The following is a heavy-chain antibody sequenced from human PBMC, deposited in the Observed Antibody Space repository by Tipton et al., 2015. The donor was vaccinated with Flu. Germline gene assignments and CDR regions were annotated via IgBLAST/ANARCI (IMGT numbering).Heavy chain of an antibody. J-gene: IGHJ4*02. CDR3: AIDDFVSSWYGY. CDR1: GGSISSSAYY. Sequence: TLSLTCTVSGGSISSSAYYWGWIRQTPGKGLEWIGNIYYSGSTFYNPSLKSRVTISLDKSTNQFSLRLSSVTAADPAIYYCAIDDFVSSWYGYWGQGSLVTVSS. CDR2: IYYSGST. V-gene: IGHV4-39*07. D-gene: IGHD6-13*01.